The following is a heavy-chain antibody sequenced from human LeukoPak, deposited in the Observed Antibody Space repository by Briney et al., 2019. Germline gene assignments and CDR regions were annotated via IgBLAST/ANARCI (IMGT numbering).Heavy chain of an antibody. V-gene: IGHV3-23*01. CDR1: GFTFSSYA. J-gene: IGHJ5*02. CDR2: ISGSGGST. CDR3: AKDPIVVVPAVPNWFDP. Sequence: GGSLRLSCAASGFTFSSYAMGWVRQAPGKGLEWVSAISGSGGSTYYAGSVKGRFTISRDNSKNTLYLQMNSLRAEDTAVYYCAKDPIVVVPAVPNWFDPWGQGTLVTVSS. D-gene: IGHD2-2*01.